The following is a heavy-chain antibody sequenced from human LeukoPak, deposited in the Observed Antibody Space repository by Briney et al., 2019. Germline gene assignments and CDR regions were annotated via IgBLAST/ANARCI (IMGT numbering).Heavy chain of an antibody. J-gene: IGHJ3*02. CDR2: ISGSGVNT. CDR3: ARDLSMVRGVIDAFDI. V-gene: IGHV3-23*01. CDR1: GFTFSNYA. D-gene: IGHD3-10*01. Sequence: GGSLRFSCAASGFTFSNYAMSWVRQAAGKGLEWVSTISGSGVNTYYADSLKGRFTISRDNSKNTLYLQMNSLRTEDTAVYHCARDLSMVRGVIDAFDIWGQGTMVTVSS.